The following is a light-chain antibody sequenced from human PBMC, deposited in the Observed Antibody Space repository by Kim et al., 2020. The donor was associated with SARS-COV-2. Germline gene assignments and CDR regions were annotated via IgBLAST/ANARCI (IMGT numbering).Light chain of an antibody. V-gene: IGLV2-14*01. Sequence: QFALTQPASVSGSPGQSITISCTGTSSDVGGYNYVSWYQQHPGKAPKLMIYDVSKRPSGVSNRFSGSKSGNTASLTISGLQAEDEADYYCSAYTSSSPYVFGTGTKVTVL. J-gene: IGLJ1*01. CDR1: SSDVGGYNY. CDR3: SAYTSSSPYV. CDR2: DVS.